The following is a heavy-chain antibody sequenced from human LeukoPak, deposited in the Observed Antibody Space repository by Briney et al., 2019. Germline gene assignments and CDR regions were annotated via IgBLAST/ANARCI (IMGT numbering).Heavy chain of an antibody. D-gene: IGHD1-14*01. Sequence: GGSLRLSSVGSGFMFSDHWMTWVRQTPGKGLEWVANIKGDGSEKYYVDFVRGRFTISRDNAKNSVYLQMNSLRVEDTAVYFCTRGMNPETWGQGALITVSS. CDR1: GFMFSDHW. J-gene: IGHJ4*02. V-gene: IGHV3-7*01. CDR2: IKGDGSEK. CDR3: TRGMNPET.